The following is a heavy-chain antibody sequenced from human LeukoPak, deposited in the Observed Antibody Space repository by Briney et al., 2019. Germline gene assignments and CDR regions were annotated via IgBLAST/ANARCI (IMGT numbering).Heavy chain of an antibody. CDR3: ARRGNSSPYYFDD. J-gene: IGHJ4*02. V-gene: IGHV4-38-2*01. CDR2: IYHSGST. CDR1: GYSISSGYY. Sequence: PSETLSLTCAVSGYSISSGYYCGWSRQPPGKGLEWIASIYHSGSTYYNPSLKSRVTISVDTSKNQFSLKLTSVTAADTAVYYCARRGNSSPYYFDDWGQGTLVTVSS. D-gene: IGHD6-6*01.